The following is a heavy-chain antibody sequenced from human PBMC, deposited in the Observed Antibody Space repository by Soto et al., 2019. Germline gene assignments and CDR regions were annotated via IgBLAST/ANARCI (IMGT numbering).Heavy chain of an antibody. CDR1: GFTFSSYA. D-gene: IGHD3-10*01. V-gene: IGHV3-23*01. CDR2: ISGSGGST. Sequence: GGSLRLSCAASGFTFSSYAMSWVRQAPGKGLEWVSAISGSGGSTYYADSVKDRFTISRDNSKNTLYLQMNSLRAEDTAVYYCAKDLYGSGSYPHYYYYYMDVWGKGTTVTVSS. J-gene: IGHJ6*03. CDR3: AKDLYGSGSYPHYYYYYMDV.